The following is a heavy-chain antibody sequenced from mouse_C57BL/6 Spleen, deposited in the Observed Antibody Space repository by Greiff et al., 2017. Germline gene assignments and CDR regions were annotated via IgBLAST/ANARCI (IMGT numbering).Heavy chain of an antibody. CDR1: GFTFSDYG. V-gene: IGHV5-17*01. CDR3: ASARVADEDYFDY. D-gene: IGHD1-1*01. Sequence: VHLVESGGGLVKPGGSLKLSCAASGFTFSDYGMHWVRQAPEKGLEWVAYISSGSSTIYYADTVKGRFTIFRDNAKNTLFLQMTSLRSEDTTMYYCASARVADEDYFDYWGQGTTLTAS. J-gene: IGHJ2*01. CDR2: ISSGSSTI.